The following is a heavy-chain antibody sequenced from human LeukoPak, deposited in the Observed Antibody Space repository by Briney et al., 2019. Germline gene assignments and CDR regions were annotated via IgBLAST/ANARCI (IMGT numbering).Heavy chain of an antibody. D-gene: IGHD1-1*01. CDR2: IYYSGST. CDR3: ARVGGTNYYYYGMDV. CDR1: GGSVSSYY. J-gene: IGHJ6*02. Sequence: SETLSLTCTVSGGSVSSYYWSWIRQPPGKGLEWIGYIYYSGSTNYNPSLKSRVTISVDTSKNQFSLKLSSVTAADTAVYYCARVGGTNYYYYGMDVWGQGTTVTVSS. V-gene: IGHV4-59*02.